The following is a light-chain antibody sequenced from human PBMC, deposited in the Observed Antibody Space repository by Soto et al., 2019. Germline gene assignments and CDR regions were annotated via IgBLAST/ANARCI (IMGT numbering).Light chain of an antibody. CDR1: QTINGY. Sequence: DIQMTQSPSSLSASVGDRVTITCRASQTINGYLNWYQQKPGKAPKLLIYGASDLQSGVPSRFSGSGSVADFTLTISSLEPEDFATYYCQQSYDMSITCGQGTRLEIK. CDR3: QQSYDMSIT. V-gene: IGKV1-39*01. J-gene: IGKJ5*01. CDR2: GAS.